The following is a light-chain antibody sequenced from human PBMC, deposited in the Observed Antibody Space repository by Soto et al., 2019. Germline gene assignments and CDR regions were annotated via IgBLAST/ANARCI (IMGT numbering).Light chain of an antibody. CDR3: LQYASPLYT. V-gene: IGKV3-20*01. CDR2: GSS. Sequence: VLTQSPATLSLSPGERATLSCRASQSLSSSFFAWYQKTPGLAPRLLLYGSSNSATGTPDRFSGSGCGNDFPLSISRLEPEDFAVYFCLQYASPLYTFGQGTKLEIK. J-gene: IGKJ2*01. CDR1: QSLSSSF.